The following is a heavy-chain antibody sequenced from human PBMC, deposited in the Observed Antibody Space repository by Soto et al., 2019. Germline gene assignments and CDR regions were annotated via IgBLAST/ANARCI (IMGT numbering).Heavy chain of an antibody. V-gene: IGHV4-34*01. CDR1: GGSFSGYY. Sequence: SETLSLTCAVYGGSFSGYYWSWIRQPPGKGLEWIGEINHSGSTNYNPSLKSRDTISVDTSKNQFYLTLSSVTAADTAGYYCARGLEGYCSGGSCYSNPQKLGGNNWFDPWGQGTLVTVSS. CDR2: INHSGST. CDR3: ARGLEGYCSGGSCYSNPQKLGGNNWFDP. J-gene: IGHJ5*02. D-gene: IGHD2-15*01.